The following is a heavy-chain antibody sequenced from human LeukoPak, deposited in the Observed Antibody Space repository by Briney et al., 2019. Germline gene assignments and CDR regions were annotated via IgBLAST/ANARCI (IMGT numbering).Heavy chain of an antibody. Sequence: PGGSLRLSCAASGFTFSIYSMTWVRQAPGKGLEWVAVISYDGSNKYYADSVKGRFTISRDNSKSTLYLQMNSLRAEDTAVYYCARDLRPYCSSTSCYINYWGQGTLVTVSS. J-gene: IGHJ4*02. CDR1: GFTFSIYS. CDR2: ISYDGSNK. CDR3: ARDLRPYCSSTSCYINY. V-gene: IGHV3-30-3*01. D-gene: IGHD2-2*02.